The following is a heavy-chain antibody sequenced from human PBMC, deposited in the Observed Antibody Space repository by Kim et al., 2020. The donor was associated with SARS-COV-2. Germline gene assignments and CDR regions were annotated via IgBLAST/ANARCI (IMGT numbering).Heavy chain of an antibody. J-gene: IGHJ6*03. CDR2: IIPIFGTA. Sequence: SVKVSCKASGGTFSSYAISWVRQAPGQGLEWMGGIIPIFGTANYAQKFQGRVAITADESTSTAYMELSSLRSEDTAVYYCARGVMVVFYYYMDVWGKGTTVTVSS. V-gene: IGHV1-69*13. CDR3: ARGVMVVFYYYMDV. CDR1: GGTFSSYA. D-gene: IGHD3-10*01.